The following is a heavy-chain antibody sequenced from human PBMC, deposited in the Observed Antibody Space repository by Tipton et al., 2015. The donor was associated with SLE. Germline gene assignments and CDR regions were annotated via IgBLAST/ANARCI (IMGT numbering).Heavy chain of an antibody. CDR3: ARGRTIFGVPSTDY. V-gene: IGHV4-39*07. CDR2: IYYSGST. D-gene: IGHD3-3*01. CDR1: GGSIRSSSYY. J-gene: IGHJ4*02. Sequence: TLSLTCTVSGGSIRSSSYYWGWIRQPPGKGLEWIGSIYYSGSTYYNPSLKSRVTISVDTSKNQFSQKLSFVTAADTAVYYCARGRTIFGVPSTDYWGQGTLVTVSS.